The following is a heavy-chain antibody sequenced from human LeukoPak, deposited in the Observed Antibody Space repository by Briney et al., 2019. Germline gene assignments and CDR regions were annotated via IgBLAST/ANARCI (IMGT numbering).Heavy chain of an antibody. J-gene: IGHJ4*02. CDR2: ISSSSSTI. CDR1: GFTFSSYS. V-gene: IGHV3-48*01. Sequence: GGSLRLSCAASGFTFSSYSMNWVRQAPGKGLEWVSYISSSSSTIYYADSVKGRFTISRDNAKNSLYLQMNSLRAEDTAVYYCAREIKYYYGSGSYVDYWGQGTLVTVSS. D-gene: IGHD3-10*01. CDR3: AREIKYYYGSGSYVDY.